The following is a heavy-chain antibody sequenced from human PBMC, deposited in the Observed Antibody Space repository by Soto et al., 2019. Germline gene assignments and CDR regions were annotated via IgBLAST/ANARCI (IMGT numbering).Heavy chain of an antibody. D-gene: IGHD5-18*01. CDR3: ASSLLVGYGLEGESD. J-gene: IGHJ4*02. CDR2: ISAYNGNT. Sequence: QVQLVQSGAEVKKPGASVKVSCKASGYTFTSYGISWVRQAPGQGLEWMGWISAYNGNTNYAQKLQGRVTMTTDTSTSAAYMGLRSLRSDDTAVYYCASSLLVGYGLEGESDWGQGTLVTVSS. V-gene: IGHV1-18*01. CDR1: GYTFTSYG.